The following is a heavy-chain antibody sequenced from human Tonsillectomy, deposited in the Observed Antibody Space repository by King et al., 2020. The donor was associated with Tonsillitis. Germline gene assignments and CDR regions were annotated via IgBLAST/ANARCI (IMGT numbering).Heavy chain of an antibody. CDR1: GFTFTDYY. CDR3: ARHHRLYGMDV. Sequence: VQLVESGGGLVKPGASLRLSCAASGFTFTDYYMSWIRQAPGKGLEWVAHIGSITTVTYYAESLKGRFTLSRDNAKNSVSLQMNSLTVEDTAVYFCARHHRLYGMDVWGQGTTVTVSS. V-gene: IGHV3-11*01. CDR2: IGSITTVT. J-gene: IGHJ6*02.